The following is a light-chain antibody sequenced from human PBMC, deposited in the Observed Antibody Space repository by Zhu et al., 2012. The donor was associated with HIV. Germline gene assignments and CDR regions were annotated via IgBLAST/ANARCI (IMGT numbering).Light chain of an antibody. CDR2: GAS. J-gene: IGKJ1*01. V-gene: IGKV3-20*01. Sequence: EIVLTQSPGTLSLSPGERATLSCRASQYISSSYLAWYQQKPGQAPRLLIYGASGRATGIPDRLSVGGSGTDFTLTISRLEPEDFAVYYCQQYASSPWTFGQGTKVEIK. CDR1: QYISSSY. CDR3: QQYASSPWT.